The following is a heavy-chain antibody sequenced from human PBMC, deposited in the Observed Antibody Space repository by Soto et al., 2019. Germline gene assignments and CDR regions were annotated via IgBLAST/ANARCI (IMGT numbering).Heavy chain of an antibody. Sequence: QVQLVESGGGVVQPGRSLRLSCEASGFTFSSYAMYLVRQAPGKGLEWVAVISYDGSGKYYPDSVKGRFTISRDNSKNTMYLLMHSLRAEDKAVYYCARDAYSGSYFSLGAFDILGHGTMVTVSS. CDR2: ISYDGSGK. CDR3: ARDAYSGSYFSLGAFDI. D-gene: IGHD1-26*01. J-gene: IGHJ3*02. V-gene: IGHV3-30-3*01. CDR1: GFTFSSYA.